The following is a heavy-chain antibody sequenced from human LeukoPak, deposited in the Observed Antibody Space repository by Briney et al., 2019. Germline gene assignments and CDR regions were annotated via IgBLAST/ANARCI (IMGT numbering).Heavy chain of an antibody. V-gene: IGHV1-69*04. CDR2: IIPILGIA. Sequence: GASVKVSCKASGYTFTSYDISWVRQAPGQGLEWMGRIIPILGIANYAQKFQGRVTITADKSTSTAYMELSSLRSEDTAVYYCASGGRYSYGYWGQGTLVTVSS. CDR1: GYTFTSYD. J-gene: IGHJ4*02. D-gene: IGHD5-18*01. CDR3: ASGGRYSYGY.